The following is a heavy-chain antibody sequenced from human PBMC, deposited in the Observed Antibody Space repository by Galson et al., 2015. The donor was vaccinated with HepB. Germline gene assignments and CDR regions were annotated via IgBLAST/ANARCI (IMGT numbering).Heavy chain of an antibody. J-gene: IGHJ3*02. D-gene: IGHD1-26*01. Sequence: SLRLSCAASGFTFGDYAMSWVRQAPGKGLEWVGFIRSKAYGGTTEYAASVEGRFTISRDDSKNTLYLQMNSLKTEDTAVYYCTSPYSGSYYGAFDIWGQGTMVTVSS. CDR3: TSPYSGSYYGAFDI. CDR1: GFTFGDYA. CDR2: IRSKAYGGTT. V-gene: IGHV3-49*04.